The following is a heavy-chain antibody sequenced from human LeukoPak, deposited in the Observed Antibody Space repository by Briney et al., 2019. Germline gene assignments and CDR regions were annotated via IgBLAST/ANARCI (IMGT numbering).Heavy chain of an antibody. J-gene: IGHJ6*02. V-gene: IGHV4-34*01. CDR3: ARAAAGYYYYGMDV. CDR2: INHSGST. CDR1: GGSFSGYY. D-gene: IGHD6-13*01. Sequence: PSETLSLTCAVYGGSFSGYYWSWIRQPPGKRLEWIGEINHSGSTNYNPSLKSRVTISVDTSKNQFSLKLSSVTAADTAVYYCARAAAGYYYYGMDVWGQGTTVTVSS.